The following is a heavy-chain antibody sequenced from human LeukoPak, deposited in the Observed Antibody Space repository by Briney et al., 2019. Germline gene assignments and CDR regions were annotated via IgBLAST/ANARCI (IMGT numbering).Heavy chain of an antibody. J-gene: IGHJ4*02. V-gene: IGHV4-4*02. CDR1: GGSISSNHW. D-gene: IGHD1-26*01. CDR2: IYHSGST. CDR3: ARDSGATDC. Sequence: PSETLSLTCVVSGGSISSNHWWSWVRQPPGKGLEWIGEIYHSGSTNYNPSLKRRVAISVDKSKNQFSLNLSSVTAADTAVYYCARDSGATDCWGQGTLVTVSS.